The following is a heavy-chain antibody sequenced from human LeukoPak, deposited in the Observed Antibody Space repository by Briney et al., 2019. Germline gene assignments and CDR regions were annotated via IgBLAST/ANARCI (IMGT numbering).Heavy chain of an antibody. CDR1: GFTFSSYG. Sequence: GGSLRLSCAASGFTFSSYGMHWVRQAPGKGLEWVAVISYDGSNKYYADSVKGRFTISRDNPKNTLYLQMNSLRAEDTAVYYCARGMKLRYFDWSSTAFDIWGQGTMVTVSS. V-gene: IGHV3-30*03. J-gene: IGHJ3*02. D-gene: IGHD3-9*01. CDR2: ISYDGSNK. CDR3: ARGMKLRYFDWSSTAFDI.